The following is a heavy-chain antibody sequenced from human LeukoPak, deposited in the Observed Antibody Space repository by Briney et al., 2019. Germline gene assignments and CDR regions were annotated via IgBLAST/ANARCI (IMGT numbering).Heavy chain of an antibody. D-gene: IGHD3-22*01. CDR1: GFTFSSYT. J-gene: IGHJ4*02. V-gene: IGHV3-21*01. CDR2: ISSSSSYI. CDR3: AKDGRHYSSGYSWDYLDY. Sequence: PGGSLRLSCAASGFTFSSYTMNWVRQAPGEGLEWVSSISSSSSYIHYADSVKGRFTISRDNSKNTLSLQMNSLRAEDTAVYYCAKDGRHYSSGYSWDYLDYWGQGTLVTVSS.